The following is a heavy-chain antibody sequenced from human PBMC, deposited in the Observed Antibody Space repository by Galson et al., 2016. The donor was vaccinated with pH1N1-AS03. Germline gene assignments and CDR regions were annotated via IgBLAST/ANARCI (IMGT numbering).Heavy chain of an antibody. CDR3: ARSQSFYVDYFDN. D-gene: IGHD3-10*02. V-gene: IGHV3-30*03. CDR1: GFTFRSYG. Sequence: SLRLSCAASGFTFRSYGMHWVRQTPGKGLQWVAVISYDESKKLYADSVRGRSTISRDNSKNTLYLQMNSLRPEDTAVYFCARSQSFYVDYFDNGGQGTMVIVSS. J-gene: IGHJ4*02. CDR2: ISYDESKK.